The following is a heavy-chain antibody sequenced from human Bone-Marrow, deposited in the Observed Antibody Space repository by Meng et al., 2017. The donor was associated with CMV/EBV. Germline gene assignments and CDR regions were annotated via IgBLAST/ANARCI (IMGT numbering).Heavy chain of an antibody. CDR1: GFTFSSYG. V-gene: IGHV3-30*02. CDR3: ARDHPSSTTVTTWPAH. CDR2: IRYDGSNK. Sequence: GGSLRLSCAASGFTFSSYGIHWVRQAPGKGLEWVTFIRYDGSNKYYADSVKGRFTISRDNSKNTLYLQMNSLRAEDTAVYYCARDHPSSTTVTTWPAHWGQGTLVTVSS. D-gene: IGHD4-17*01. J-gene: IGHJ4*02.